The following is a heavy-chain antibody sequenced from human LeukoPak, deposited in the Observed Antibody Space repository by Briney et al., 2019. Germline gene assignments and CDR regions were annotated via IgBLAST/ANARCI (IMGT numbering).Heavy chain of an antibody. J-gene: IGHJ6*03. D-gene: IGHD5-12*01. CDR2: ISSSSSTI. CDR1: GFTFSSYS. Sequence: GGSLRLSCAASGFTFSSYSMNWVRQAPGKGLEWVSYISSSSSTIYYADSVKGRFTISRDNAKNSLYLQMNSLRAEDTAVYYCARDKVVATTNYYYYYYMDVWGKGTTVTVSS. CDR3: ARDKVVATTNYYYYYYMDV. V-gene: IGHV3-48*01.